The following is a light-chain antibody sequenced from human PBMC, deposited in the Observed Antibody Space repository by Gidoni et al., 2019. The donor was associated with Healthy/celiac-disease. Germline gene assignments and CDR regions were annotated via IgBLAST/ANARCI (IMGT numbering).Light chain of an antibody. CDR2: DVS. V-gene: IGLV2-14*03. Sequence: QSALTQPASVSGSPGQSITISCTGTSSDVGGYNYVSWYQQHPGKAPKLMMYDVSNPPSGVSNRFSGSKSGNTASLTISGLQAEDEADYYCSSYTSSSTYVFGTGTKVTVL. CDR3: SSYTSSSTYV. J-gene: IGLJ1*01. CDR1: SSDVGGYNY.